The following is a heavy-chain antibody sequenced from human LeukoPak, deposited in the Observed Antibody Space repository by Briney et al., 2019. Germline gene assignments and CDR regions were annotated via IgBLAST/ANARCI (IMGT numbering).Heavy chain of an antibody. Sequence: ASVKVSCKASGGTFSSYAISWVRQAPGQGLEWMGGIIPIFGTADYAQKFQGRVTITADESTSTAYMELSSLRSEDTAVYYCARAPEGYSSGWSLLGSWGQGTMVTVSS. CDR1: GGTFSSYA. CDR2: IIPIFGTA. J-gene: IGHJ3*01. D-gene: IGHD6-19*01. V-gene: IGHV1-69*13. CDR3: ARAPEGYSSGWSLLGS.